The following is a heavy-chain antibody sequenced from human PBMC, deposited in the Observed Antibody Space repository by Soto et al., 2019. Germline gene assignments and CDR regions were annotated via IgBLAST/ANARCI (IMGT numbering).Heavy chain of an antibody. V-gene: IGHV3-21*06. Sequence: VQLVESGGGLVKPGGSLRLSCAASGFTFTRYSMNWVRQAPGKGLEWVSSISSTTNYIYYGDSMKGRFTISRDNGKNSLYLVIHSLRAEDTAVYYCARESEDLTSNFDYWGQGTLVTVSS. CDR1: GFTFTRYS. CDR2: ISSTTNYI. J-gene: IGHJ4*02. CDR3: ARESEDLTSNFDY.